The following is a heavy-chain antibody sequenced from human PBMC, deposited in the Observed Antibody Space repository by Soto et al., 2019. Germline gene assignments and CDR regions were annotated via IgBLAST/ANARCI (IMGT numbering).Heavy chain of an antibody. CDR2: IIPIFGTA. J-gene: IGHJ4*02. V-gene: IGHV1-69*13. CDR3: AIDLYSYGPSYIDF. CDR1: GGNFSSYA. D-gene: IGHD5-18*01. Sequence: ASVEVSCKASGGNFSSYAISWVRQAPGQGLEWMGGIIPIFGTANYAQKFQGRVTITADESTSTAYMELSSLRSEDTAVYYCAIDLYSYGPSYIDFWGQGTLVTVSS.